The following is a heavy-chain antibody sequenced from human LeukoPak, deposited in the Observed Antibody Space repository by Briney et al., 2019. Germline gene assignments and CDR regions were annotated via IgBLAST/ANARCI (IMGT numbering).Heavy chain of an antibody. CDR2: VYYSGST. D-gene: IGHD3-3*01. J-gene: IGHJ5*02. CDR1: GASISSGDYY. CDR3: ARWAIFGVA. Sequence: SETLSLTCTVSGASISSGDYYWIWIRQPPGKGLEWIGYVYYSGSTYYNPSLKSRLTISVDTSKNQFSLKLTSVTAADTAVYYCARWAIFGVAWGQGTLVTVSS. V-gene: IGHV4-30-4*08.